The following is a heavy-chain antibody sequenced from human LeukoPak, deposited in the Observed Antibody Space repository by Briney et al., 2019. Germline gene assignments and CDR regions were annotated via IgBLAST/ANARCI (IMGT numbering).Heavy chain of an antibody. CDR1: GFTFSSYA. V-gene: IGHV3-64*01. D-gene: IGHD1-26*01. CDR2: ISSNGGST. J-gene: IGHJ4*02. Sequence: GGSLRLSCAASGFTFSSYAMHWVRQAPGKGLEYVPAISSNGGSTYYANSVKGRFTISRDNSKNTLYLQMGSLRAEDMAVYYCARDRSGGSYFDYWGQGTLVTVSS. CDR3: ARDRSGGSYFDY.